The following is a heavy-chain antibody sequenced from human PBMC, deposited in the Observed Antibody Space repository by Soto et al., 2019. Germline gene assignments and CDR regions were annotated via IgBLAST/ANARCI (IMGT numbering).Heavy chain of an antibody. CDR3: AREDDLLTGYYVRLDYYYGMDV. V-gene: IGHV1-69*01. CDR1: GGTFSSYA. D-gene: IGHD3-9*01. J-gene: IGHJ6*02. CDR2: IIPIFGTA. Sequence: SVKVSCKSSGGTFSSYAISCVRQAPGQGLEWMGGIIPIFGTANYAQKFQGRVTITADESTSTAYMELSSLRSEDTAVYYCAREDDLLTGYYVRLDYYYGMDVWGQGTTVTVSS.